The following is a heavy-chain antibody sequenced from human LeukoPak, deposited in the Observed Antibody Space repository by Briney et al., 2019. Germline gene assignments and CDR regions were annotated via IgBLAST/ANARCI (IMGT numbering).Heavy chain of an antibody. J-gene: IGHJ4*02. V-gene: IGHV5-51*01. CDR2: IYPGDSDT. Sequence: KIGESLKISCKGSGSSFTSYWIGWVRRLPGKGLEWMGIIYPGDSDTRYSPSFQGQVTISADKSISTAYLQWSSLKASDTAMYYCARPITMVRGVIMAPADYWGQGTLVTVSS. D-gene: IGHD3-10*01. CDR1: GSSFTSYW. CDR3: ARPITMVRGVIMAPADY.